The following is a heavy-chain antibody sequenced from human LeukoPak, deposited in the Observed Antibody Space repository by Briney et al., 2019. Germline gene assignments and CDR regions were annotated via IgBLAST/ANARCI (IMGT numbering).Heavy chain of an antibody. CDR3: ARDRGFSYGIDF. V-gene: IGHV3-7*04. Sequence: GGSLRLSCAASGFTFSDYWMSWVRQAPGKGLEWVANIQQDGSEKYYVDSVKGRFTISRDNAKKSLFLQVSSLRGEDTAVYYCARDRGFSYGIDFWGQGTLVTVSS. CDR2: IQQDGSEK. J-gene: IGHJ4*02. D-gene: IGHD5-18*01. CDR1: GFTFSDYW.